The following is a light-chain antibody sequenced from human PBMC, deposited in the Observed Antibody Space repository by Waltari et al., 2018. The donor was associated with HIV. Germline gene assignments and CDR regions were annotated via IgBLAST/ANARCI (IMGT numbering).Light chain of an antibody. CDR1: QSVGSIY. Sequence: EIVLTQSPGTLSLSPGERAILSCTASQSVGSIYLNWYQQKPGQAPRLLLYGASNSASGIPDRFSSRGSGTDFTLTISSLESEDSAVYYCQQSGSSISFGQGTRLEIK. J-gene: IGKJ5*01. V-gene: IGKV3-20*01. CDR3: QQSGSSIS. CDR2: GAS.